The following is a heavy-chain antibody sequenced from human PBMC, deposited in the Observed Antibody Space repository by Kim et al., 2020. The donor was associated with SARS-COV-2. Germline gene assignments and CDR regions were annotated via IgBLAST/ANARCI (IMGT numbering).Heavy chain of an antibody. Sequence: YNPSLKSRVTISVDTSKNQFSLKLSSVTAADTAVYYCARATIVATRGVDYWGQGTLVTVSS. CDR3: ARATIVATRGVDY. D-gene: IGHD5-12*01. V-gene: IGHV4-31*02. J-gene: IGHJ4*02.